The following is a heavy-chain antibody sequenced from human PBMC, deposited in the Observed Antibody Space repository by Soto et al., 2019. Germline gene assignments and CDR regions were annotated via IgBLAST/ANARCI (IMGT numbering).Heavy chain of an antibody. Sequence: PPETLSLTCAVYSGSFTGYYWSWIRQPPGKGLEWIGYIYYSGSTYYNPSLKSRVTISVDTSKNQFSLKLSSVTAADTAVYYCARTGDRSSGWQEEGWWFDPWGQGTLVTVSS. CDR2: IYYSGST. V-gene: IGHV4-34*01. D-gene: IGHD6-19*01. CDR3: ARTGDRSSGWQEEGWWFDP. CDR1: SGSFTGYY. J-gene: IGHJ5*02.